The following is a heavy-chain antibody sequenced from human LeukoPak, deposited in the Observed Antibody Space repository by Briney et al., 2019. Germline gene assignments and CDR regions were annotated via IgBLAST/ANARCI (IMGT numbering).Heavy chain of an antibody. Sequence: ASVKVSCKASGYTLTGYYMHWVRQAPGQGLEWMGWINPNSGNTGYAQKFQGRVTMTRNTSISTAYMELSSLRSEDTAVYYCARAHTPLRYFDWLGGYYYYYMDVWGKGTTVTISS. CDR3: ARAHTPLRYFDWLGGYYYYYMDV. D-gene: IGHD3-9*01. J-gene: IGHJ6*03. CDR1: GYTLTGYY. V-gene: IGHV1-8*02. CDR2: INPNSGNT.